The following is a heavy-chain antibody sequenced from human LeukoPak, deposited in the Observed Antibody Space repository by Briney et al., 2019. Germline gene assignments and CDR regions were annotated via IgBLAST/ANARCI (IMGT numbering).Heavy chain of an antibody. CDR2: IIPIFGTA. V-gene: IGHV1-69*01. Sequence: ASVKVSCKASGGTFSSYAISWVRQAPGQGLEWMGGIIPIFGTANYAQKFQGRVTITADESTSTAYMELSSLRSEDTAVYCCARGYVLGCSSTSCSDDYYYYYMDVWGKGTTVTVSS. CDR1: GGTFSSYA. J-gene: IGHJ6*03. CDR3: ARGYVLGCSSTSCSDDYYYYYMDV. D-gene: IGHD2-2*01.